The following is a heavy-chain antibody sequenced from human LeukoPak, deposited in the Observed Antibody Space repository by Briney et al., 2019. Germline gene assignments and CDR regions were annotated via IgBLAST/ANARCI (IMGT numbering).Heavy chain of an antibody. CDR1: GYTFTSHG. V-gene: IGHV1-18*01. J-gene: IGHJ4*02. Sequence: ASVKVSCKASGYTFTSHGISWVRQAPGQGLEWMGWISAYNGNTNYAQKLQGRVTMTTDTSTSTAYMELRSLRSDDTAVYYCARCYGDYLGLDFDYWGQGTLVTVSS. CDR3: ARCYGDYLGLDFDY. D-gene: IGHD4-17*01. CDR2: ISAYNGNT.